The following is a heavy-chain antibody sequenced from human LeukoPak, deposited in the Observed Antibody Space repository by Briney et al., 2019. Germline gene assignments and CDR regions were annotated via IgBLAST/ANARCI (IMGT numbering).Heavy chain of an antibody. D-gene: IGHD2-8*01. CDR2: INTNTGNP. CDR3: ARVPFVVMGVTGNWFDP. Sequence: ASVKVSCKASGYTFTNYAINWVRQAPGQGLEWMGWINTNTGNPTYAQGFTGRFVFSLDTFVNTAYLQISSLKADDTAVYYCARVPFVVMGVTGNWFDPWGQGTLVTVSS. J-gene: IGHJ5*02. V-gene: IGHV7-4-1*02. CDR1: GYTFTNYA.